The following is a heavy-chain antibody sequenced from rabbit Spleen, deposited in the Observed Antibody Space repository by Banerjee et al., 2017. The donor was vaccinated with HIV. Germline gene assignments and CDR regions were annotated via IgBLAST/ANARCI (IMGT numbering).Heavy chain of an antibody. Sequence: QSLEESGGGLVQPEGSLTLTCKASGFDFSSNTMCWVRQAPGKGLEWVGCIGAGSSGSTYYASWAKGRFTISKPSSTTVTLEMTSLTAADTATYFCVRAIENSGGAFGLWGPGTLVTVS. CDR2: IGAGSSGST. J-gene: IGHJ4*01. V-gene: IGHV1S40*01. CDR1: GFDFSSNT. CDR3: VRAIENSGGAFGL. D-gene: IGHD1-1*01.